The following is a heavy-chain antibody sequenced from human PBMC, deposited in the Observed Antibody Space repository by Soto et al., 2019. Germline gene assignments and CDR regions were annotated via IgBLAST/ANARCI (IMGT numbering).Heavy chain of an antibody. CDR2: IYYSGST. CDR3: ARGATRGWSITDNWFDP. CDR1: GGSISSGGYY. J-gene: IGHJ5*02. Sequence: SETLSLTCTVSGGSISSGGYYWSWIRQHPGKGLEWIGYIYYSGSTYYNPSLKSRVTISVDTSKNQFSLKLSSVTAADTAVYYCARGATRGWSITDNWFDPWGQGTLVTVSS. D-gene: IGHD1-20*01. V-gene: IGHV4-31*03.